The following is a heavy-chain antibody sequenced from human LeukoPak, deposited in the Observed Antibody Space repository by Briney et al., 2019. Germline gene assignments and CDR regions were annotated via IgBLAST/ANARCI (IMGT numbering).Heavy chain of an antibody. CDR2: INAGNGNT. Sequence: ASVKVSCKASGYTFTSYTMHWVRQAPGQRLEWMGWINAGNGNTKYSQKFQGRVTITRDTSASTAYMELSSLTSEDTAVYYCARAGYCSGGSCYTFDYWGQGTLVTVSS. V-gene: IGHV1-3*01. J-gene: IGHJ4*02. CDR3: ARAGYCSGGSCYTFDY. CDR1: GYTFTSYT. D-gene: IGHD2-15*01.